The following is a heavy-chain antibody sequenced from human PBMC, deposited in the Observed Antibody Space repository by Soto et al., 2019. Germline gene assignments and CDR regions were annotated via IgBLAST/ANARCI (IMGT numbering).Heavy chain of an antibody. CDR1: GDSISSGDYY. CDR3: ARSASGRYDMDV. CDR2: IHYSGST. V-gene: IGHV4-30-4*01. Sequence: SETLSLTCSVSGDSISSGDYYWSWIRQPPGKGLEWIGYIHYSGSTYHNPSLKSRVAMSIDASRDQFSLKLSSVTAADTAVYYCARSASGRYDMDVWGQGTTVT. J-gene: IGHJ6*02. D-gene: IGHD3-10*01.